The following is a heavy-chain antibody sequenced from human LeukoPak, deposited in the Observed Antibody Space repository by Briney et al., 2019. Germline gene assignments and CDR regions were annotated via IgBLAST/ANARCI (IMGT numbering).Heavy chain of an antibody. V-gene: IGHV3-30*04. CDR1: GFTFSSYA. D-gene: IGHD3-3*01. CDR2: ISYDGSNK. CDR3: ARRSGYHYYYYYYGMDV. Sequence: GGSLRLSCAASGFTFSSYAMHWVRQAPGKGLEWVAVISYDGSNKYYADSVKGRFTISRDNSKNTLYLQMNSLRAEDTAVYYCARRSGYHYYYYYYGMDVWGQGTTVTVSS. J-gene: IGHJ6*02.